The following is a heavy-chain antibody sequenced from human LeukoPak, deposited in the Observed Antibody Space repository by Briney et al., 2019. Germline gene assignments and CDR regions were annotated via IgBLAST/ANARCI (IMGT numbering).Heavy chain of an antibody. J-gene: IGHJ3*01. V-gene: IGHV3-23*01. CDR3: AKDIQLST. CDR2: IGTIGYST. Sequence: GGPLRLSCAASGFSFSSAAMTWVRQAPGKGLEWVSLIGTIGYSTYYADSVKGRFTISRDNSKNTLSLQMNSLRVEDTAIYYCAKDIQLSTWGLGTMVTVSS. D-gene: IGHD5-24*01. CDR1: GFSFSSAA.